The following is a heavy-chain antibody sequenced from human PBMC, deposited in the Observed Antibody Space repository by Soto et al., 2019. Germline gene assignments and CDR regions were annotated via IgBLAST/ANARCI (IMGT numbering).Heavy chain of an antibody. Sequence: PGESLKISCKGSGYSFTSYWISWVRQMPGKGLEWIGRIDPSDSYTNYSPSFQGHVTISADKSISTAYLQWSSLKASDTAMYYCARHKGIAAALDAFDIWGQGTMVTVSS. J-gene: IGHJ3*02. V-gene: IGHV5-10-1*01. CDR1: GYSFTSYW. CDR3: ARHKGIAAALDAFDI. CDR2: IDPSDSYT. D-gene: IGHD6-13*01.